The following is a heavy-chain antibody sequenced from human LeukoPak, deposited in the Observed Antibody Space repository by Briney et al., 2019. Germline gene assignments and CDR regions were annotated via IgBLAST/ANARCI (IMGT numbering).Heavy chain of an antibody. CDR3: ASMYSSGWSFDY. J-gene: IGHJ4*02. CDR1: GGSISSSSYY. V-gene: IGHV4-39*07. D-gene: IGHD6-19*01. CDR2: IYYSGST. Sequence: KASETLSLTCTVSGGSISSSSYYWGWIRQPPGKGLEWIGSIYYSGSTNYNPSLKSRVTISVDTSKNQFSLKLSSVTAADTAVYYCASMYSSGWSFDYWGQGTLVTVSS.